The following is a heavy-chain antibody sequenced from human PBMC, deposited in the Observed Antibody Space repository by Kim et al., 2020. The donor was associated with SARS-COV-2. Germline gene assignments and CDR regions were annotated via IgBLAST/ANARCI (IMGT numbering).Heavy chain of an antibody. CDR3: ARGTPVGATNAFDI. D-gene: IGHD1-26*01. J-gene: IGHJ3*02. Sequence: AKNVPGRVTITAEKSTSTAYMERSSLRSEDTAVYYCARGTPVGATNAFDIWGQGTMVTVSS. V-gene: IGHV1-69*04.